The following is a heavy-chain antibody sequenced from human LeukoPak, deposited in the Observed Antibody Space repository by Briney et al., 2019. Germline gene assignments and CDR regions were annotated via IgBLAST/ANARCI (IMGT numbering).Heavy chain of an antibody. CDR2: IYPGDSDT. J-gene: IGHJ5*02. Sequence: GESLQISCKGSGYSFTSYWIGWGRQMPGKGLEGMGIIYPGDSDTRYSPSFQGQVTISADKSISTAYLQWSSLKASDTAMYYCARGSLVVVAAGWFDPWGQGTLVTVSS. CDR1: GYSFTSYW. D-gene: IGHD2-15*01. CDR3: ARGSLVVVAAGWFDP. V-gene: IGHV5-51*01.